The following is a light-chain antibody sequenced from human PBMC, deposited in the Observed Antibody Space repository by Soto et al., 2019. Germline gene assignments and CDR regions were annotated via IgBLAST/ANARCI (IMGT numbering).Light chain of an antibody. J-gene: IGKJ2*01. CDR3: QSYNDWPFA. V-gene: IGKV3-15*01. CDR1: ESLFGF. Sequence: DIVLTQSPATLSVSPGDTVTLSCRASESLFGFLAWYQQKPGQAPRLLMYGVSTSATGIPARFSGGGSATPFTLTISPLQSEESAFYFCQSYNDWPFASGLGTRMEI. CDR2: GVS.